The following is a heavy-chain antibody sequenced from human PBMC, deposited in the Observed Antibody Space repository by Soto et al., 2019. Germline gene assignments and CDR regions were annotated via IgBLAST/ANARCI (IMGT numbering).Heavy chain of an antibody. CDR2: IYSNDHK. Sequence: QITLKESGPMLVEPTQTLTLTCTFSGFSLTPSGVGVSWIRQPPGKALEWVGLIYSNDHKEYSPSLKTRVTISKDTTKNQVVLTMTNTDPVDTATYSCAHLPRFYFGIDVWGQGTTVTVSS. CDR3: AHLPRFYFGIDV. CDR1: GFSLTPSGVG. V-gene: IGHV2-5*01. J-gene: IGHJ6*02.